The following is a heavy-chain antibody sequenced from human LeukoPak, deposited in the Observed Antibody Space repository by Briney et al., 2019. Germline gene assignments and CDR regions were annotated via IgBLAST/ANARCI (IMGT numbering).Heavy chain of an antibody. D-gene: IGHD1-1*01. CDR1: GFTFDNYG. CDR2: INWNGGST. J-gene: IGHJ6*03. CDR3: ARGTWRYYYNYLDV. Sequence: GGSQRLSCAASGFTFDNYGMSSVRHAPGKGLEWVPGINWNGGSTCYADSVKGRFTISRDNAKNALYLQMNSLRAEDTALYYCARGTWRYYYNYLDVWGKGTTVTVSS. V-gene: IGHV3-20*04.